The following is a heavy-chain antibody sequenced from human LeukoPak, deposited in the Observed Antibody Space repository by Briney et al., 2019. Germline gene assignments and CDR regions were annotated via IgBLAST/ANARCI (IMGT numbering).Heavy chain of an antibody. CDR2: ISWNSGTI. CDR3: AKDKGYDSSGYFDY. Sequence: PGRSLRLSCAASGFTFDDYAMHWVRQAPGKGLEWVSGISWNSGTIGYADSVKGRFTLSRDNAKNSLYLQMNSLRAEDTALYYCAKDKGYDSSGYFDYWGQGTLVIVSS. CDR1: GFTFDDYA. D-gene: IGHD3-22*01. V-gene: IGHV3-9*01. J-gene: IGHJ4*02.